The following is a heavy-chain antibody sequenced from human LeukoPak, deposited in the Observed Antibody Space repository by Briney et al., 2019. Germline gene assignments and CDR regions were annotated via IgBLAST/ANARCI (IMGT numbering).Heavy chain of an antibody. CDR1: GFTLRSCA. D-gene: IGHD2-15*01. CDR3: AKGGSCSGGTCPTDLDY. V-gene: IGHV3-23*01. J-gene: IGHJ4*02. Sequence: GGSLRLSCAASGFTLRSCAMSWVRQAPGKGLEWVSAMSGSGGSTYYANSVKGRFTISRDNSKNTLYLQMNSPRAEDTALYYCAKGGSCSGGTCPTDLDYWGQGTLVTVSS. CDR2: MSGSGGST.